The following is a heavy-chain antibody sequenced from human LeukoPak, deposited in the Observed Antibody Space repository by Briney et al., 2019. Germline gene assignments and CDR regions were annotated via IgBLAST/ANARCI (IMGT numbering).Heavy chain of an antibody. CDR1: GYTFTGYY. CDR2: INPNSGGT. J-gene: IGHJ4*02. V-gene: IGHV1-2*02. Sequence: ASVKVSCKASGYTFTGYYMHWVQQAPGQGLEWMGWINPNSGGTNYAQKFQGRITMSRDTSISTAYMELSRLRSDDTAVYYCARVIWESGSRFFDYWGQGTLVTVS. CDR3: ARVIWESGSRFFDY. D-gene: IGHD1-26*01.